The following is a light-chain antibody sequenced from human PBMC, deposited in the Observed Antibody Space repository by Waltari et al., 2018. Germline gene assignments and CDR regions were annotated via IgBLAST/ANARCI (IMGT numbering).Light chain of an antibody. Sequence: DIQLTQSPSTLSASVVDRVNLTCRASQGIGRWLAWYQQKPGKTPDLLIYKASILERGVPSRFSGSGSGTEFTLTITGLQPLDVATYYCQEYDSHWSFGQGTKVEIK. V-gene: IGKV1-5*03. CDR1: QGIGRW. CDR2: KAS. J-gene: IGKJ1*01. CDR3: QEYDSHWS.